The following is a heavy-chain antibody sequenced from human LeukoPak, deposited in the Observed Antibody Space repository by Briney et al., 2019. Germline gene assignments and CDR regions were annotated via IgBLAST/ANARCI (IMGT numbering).Heavy chain of an antibody. D-gene: IGHD2/OR15-2a*01. J-gene: IGHJ4*02. CDR3: ARDRIRGDY. V-gene: IGHV3-21*01. CDR1: GFTFSSYS. Sequence: PGGSLRLSRGASGFTFSSYSMNWVRQAPGKGLEWVSSISSSSSYIFYADSVKGRFTISRDNAKNSLYLQMNSLRTEDTAVYYCARDRIRGDYWGQGTLVIVSS. CDR2: ISSSSSYI.